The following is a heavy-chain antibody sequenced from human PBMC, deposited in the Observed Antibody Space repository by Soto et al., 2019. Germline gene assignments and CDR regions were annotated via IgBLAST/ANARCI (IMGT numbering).Heavy chain of an antibody. Sequence: SETLSLTCTVSGGSISSYYWSWIRQPPGKELQYIGYIYYDGSTFYSPSLKSRLTISRDTSRNQFSLRLTSVTAADTAVYYCVSRLGYGFAMDVWGQGTTVTVSS. D-gene: IGHD5-12*01. CDR1: GGSISSYY. CDR2: IYYDGST. J-gene: IGHJ6*02. V-gene: IGHV4-59*04. CDR3: VSRLGYGFAMDV.